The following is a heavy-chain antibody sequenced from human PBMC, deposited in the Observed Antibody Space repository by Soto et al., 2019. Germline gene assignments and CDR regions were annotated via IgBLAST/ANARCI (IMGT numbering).Heavy chain of an antibody. CDR3: ARGGNSRDYYYYYGMDV. Sequence: GESLKISCKGSGYSFTSYWIGWVRQMPGKGLEWMGIIYPGDSDTRYSPSFQGQVTISADKSISTAYLQWSSLKASDTAMYYCARGGNSRDYYYYYGMDVWGQGTTVTVSS. D-gene: IGHD2-15*01. V-gene: IGHV5-51*01. CDR1: GYSFTSYW. J-gene: IGHJ6*02. CDR2: IYPGDSDT.